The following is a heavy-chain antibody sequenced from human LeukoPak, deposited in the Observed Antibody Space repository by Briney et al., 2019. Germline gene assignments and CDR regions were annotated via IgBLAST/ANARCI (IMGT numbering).Heavy chain of an antibody. CDR3: ARTLFGDY. CDR2: IKRDGSEK. V-gene: IGHV3-7*04. Sequence: GGSLRLSCAASGFTFSSYAMSWVRQAPGKGLEWVANIKRDGSEKYYVDSVKGRFTISRDNAKNSLYLQMNSLRAEDTAVYYCARTLFGDYWGQGTLVTVSS. J-gene: IGHJ4*02. CDR1: GFTFSSYA. D-gene: IGHD3-10*01.